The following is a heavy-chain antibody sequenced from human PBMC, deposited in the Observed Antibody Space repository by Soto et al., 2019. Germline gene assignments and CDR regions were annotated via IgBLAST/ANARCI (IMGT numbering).Heavy chain of an antibody. D-gene: IGHD3-9*01. CDR2: IWYDGSNK. Sequence: QVQLVESGGGVVQPGRSLRLSCAASGFTFSSYGMHWVRQAPGKGLEWVAVIWYDGSNKYYADSVKGRFTISRDNSKNTLYLQMNSLRAEDTAVYYCARGFDLDYYYYYGMDVWGQGTTVTVSS. J-gene: IGHJ6*02. V-gene: IGHV3-33*01. CDR1: GFTFSSYG. CDR3: ARGFDLDYYYYYGMDV.